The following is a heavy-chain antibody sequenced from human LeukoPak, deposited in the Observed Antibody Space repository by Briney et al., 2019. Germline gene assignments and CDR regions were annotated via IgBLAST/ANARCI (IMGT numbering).Heavy chain of an antibody. J-gene: IGHJ4*02. CDR2: IYTSGST. Sequence: SETLSLTCTVSGGSISSGSYYWSWIRQPAGKGLEWIGRIYTSGSTNYNPSLKSRVTISVDTSKNQFSLKLSSVTAADTAVYYCVGTYYYGSGSFDYWGQGTLVTVSS. CDR1: GGSISSGSYY. V-gene: IGHV4-61*02. CDR3: VGTYYYGSGSFDY. D-gene: IGHD3-10*01.